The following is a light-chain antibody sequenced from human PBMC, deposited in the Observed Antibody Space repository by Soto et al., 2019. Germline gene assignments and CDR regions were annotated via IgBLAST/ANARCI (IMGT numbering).Light chain of an antibody. V-gene: IGKV1-5*03. CDR2: KAS. CDR3: QQYNSYWT. Sequence: DIQMTQSPSTLSASVGDRVTITCRASQSIRSWLAWYQQKPGKAPKLRIYKASSLDSGVPSRFNGSGSGTEFTLTISRLQPDDFATYYCQQYNSYWTFGQGTKVEIK. J-gene: IGKJ1*01. CDR1: QSIRSW.